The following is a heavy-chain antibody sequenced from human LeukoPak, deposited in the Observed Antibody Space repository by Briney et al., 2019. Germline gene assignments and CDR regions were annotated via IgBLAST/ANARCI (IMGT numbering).Heavy chain of an antibody. CDR3: ARHGGYSGYDFWY. CDR1: GFTFSSYS. J-gene: IGHJ4*02. V-gene: IGHV3-48*01. D-gene: IGHD5-12*01. Sequence: GGSLRLSCAASGFTFSSYSMNWVRQAPGKGLEWVSYISSSSSTIYYADSVKGRFTISRDNAKNSLYLQMNSLRAEDTAVYYCARHGGYSGYDFWYWGQGTLVTVSS. CDR2: ISSSSSTI.